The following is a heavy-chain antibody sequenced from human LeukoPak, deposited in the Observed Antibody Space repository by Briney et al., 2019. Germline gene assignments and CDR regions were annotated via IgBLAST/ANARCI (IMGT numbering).Heavy chain of an antibody. J-gene: IGHJ4*02. CDR2: ISGSGDRT. CDR1: RFTFSSYG. Sequence: GGSLRLSCEASRFTFSSYGMSWVRQAPGKGLEWVSGISGSGDRTYYADFVKGRFTISRDNSKNTLYLQMNSLRAEDTAVYYCAKDAWLLGNKVEFDYWGQGTLVTVSS. V-gene: IGHV3-23*01. CDR3: AKDAWLLGNKVEFDY. D-gene: IGHD3-9*01.